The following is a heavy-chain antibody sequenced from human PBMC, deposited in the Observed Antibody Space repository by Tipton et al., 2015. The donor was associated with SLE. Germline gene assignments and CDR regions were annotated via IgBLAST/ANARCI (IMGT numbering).Heavy chain of an antibody. Sequence: PGLVKPSETLSLTCTVSGASISSTSYYWGWIRQAPGKGLEWIGSIYNSGSTYYNPSLKSRVTISVDTSKNQFSLKLSSVTAADTAVYYCARVQAYEGFDPWGQGTLVTVS. CDR3: ARVQAYEGFDP. D-gene: IGHD3-16*01. V-gene: IGHV4-39*07. J-gene: IGHJ5*02. CDR2: IYNSGST. CDR1: GASISSTSYY.